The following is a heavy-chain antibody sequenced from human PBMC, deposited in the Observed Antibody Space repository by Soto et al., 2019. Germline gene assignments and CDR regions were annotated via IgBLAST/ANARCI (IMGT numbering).Heavy chain of an antibody. V-gene: IGHV4-34*01. CDR3: ARGGISGGSCLDLDY. CDR2: INHSGST. D-gene: IGHD2-15*01. J-gene: IGHJ4*02. CDR1: GGSFSGYY. Sequence: SETLSLTCAVYGGSFSGYYWSWIRQPPGKGLEWIGEINHSGSTNYNPSLKSRVTISVDTSKNQFSLKLSSVTAADTAVYYCARGGISGGSCLDLDYWGQGTLVT.